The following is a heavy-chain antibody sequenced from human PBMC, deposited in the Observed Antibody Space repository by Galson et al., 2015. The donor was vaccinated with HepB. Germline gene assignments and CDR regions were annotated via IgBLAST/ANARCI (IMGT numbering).Heavy chain of an antibody. CDR1: GYTFTSYG. CDR3: ARVPGRIQLALGPGAFEI. CDR2: ISAYNGNT. V-gene: IGHV1-18*04. Sequence: SVKVSCKASGYTFTSYGISWVRQAPGQGLEWMGWISAYNGNTNYAQKLQGRVTMTTDTSTSTAYMELRSLRSDDTAVYYCARVPGRIQLALGPGAFEIWGQGTMVTVSS. D-gene: IGHD5-18*01. J-gene: IGHJ3*02.